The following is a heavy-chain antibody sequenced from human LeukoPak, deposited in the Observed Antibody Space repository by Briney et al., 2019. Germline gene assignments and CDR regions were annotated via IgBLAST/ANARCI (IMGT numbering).Heavy chain of an antibody. D-gene: IGHD2-21*02. CDR1: GGSFSGYY. Sequence: SETLSLTCAVYGGSFSGYYWSWIRQPPGKGLEWIGEINHSGSTNYNPSLKSRVTISVDTSKNQFSLKLSSVTAADTAVYYCARIVVVTAIPNWFDRWGQGTLVTVSS. J-gene: IGHJ5*02. CDR2: INHSGST. CDR3: ARIVVVTAIPNWFDR. V-gene: IGHV4-34*01.